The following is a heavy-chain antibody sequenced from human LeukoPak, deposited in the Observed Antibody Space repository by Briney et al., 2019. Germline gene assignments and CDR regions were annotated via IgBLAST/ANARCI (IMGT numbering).Heavy chain of an antibody. CDR3: ARGRRDVFDI. J-gene: IGHJ3*02. Sequence: ASVKLSCKASGYTFTSYDIQWVRQAAGQGLEWMGWMNPHSGNTGYAQKFLGRITLTRNTSTSMAYMELTSLKSEDTAVYYCARGRRDVFDIWGQGTTVTVSS. V-gene: IGHV1-8*03. CDR2: MNPHSGNT. CDR1: GYTFTSYD.